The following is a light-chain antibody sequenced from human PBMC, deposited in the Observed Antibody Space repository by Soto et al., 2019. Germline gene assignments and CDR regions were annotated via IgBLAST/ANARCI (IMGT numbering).Light chain of an antibody. CDR1: QSVSSN. Sequence: EIVMTQSPATLSVSPGERATLSCRASQSVSSNLAWYQQKPGQAPRHRLYGASTRATGIPARFSGSGSGTEFTLTFSNLQSEDFAGYYCQQYNSWPPITFGQGTKLEIK. V-gene: IGKV3-15*01. CDR3: QQYNSWPPIT. CDR2: GAS. J-gene: IGKJ2*01.